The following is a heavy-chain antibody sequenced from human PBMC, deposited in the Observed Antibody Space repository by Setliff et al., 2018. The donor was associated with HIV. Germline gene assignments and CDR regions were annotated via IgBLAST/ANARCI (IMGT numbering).Heavy chain of an antibody. CDR3: ARGNTAMVYPYYYGMDV. Sequence: SVKVSCKTTGGTFNIFSITWVRQAPGQGLEWMGGIIPFLGTPNYAQKFQGRVTITADESTGTAYMELSSLRSEDAAVYYCARGNTAMVYPYYYGMDVWGQGTTVTVSS. D-gene: IGHD5-18*01. CDR2: IIPFLGTP. CDR1: GGTFNIFS. V-gene: IGHV1-69*13. J-gene: IGHJ6*02.